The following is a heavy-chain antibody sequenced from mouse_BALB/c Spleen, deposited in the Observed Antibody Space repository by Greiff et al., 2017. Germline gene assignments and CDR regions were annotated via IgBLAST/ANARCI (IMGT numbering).Heavy chain of an antibody. V-gene: IGHV6-6*02. CDR3: TAGGYYRFAY. CDR2: IRLKSDNYAT. CDR1: GFTFSSYW. Sequence: EVQGVESGGGLVQPGGSMKLSCVASGFTFSSYWMSWVRQSPEKGLEWVAEIRLKSDNYATHYAESVKGKFTISRDDSKSRLYLQMNSLRAEDTGIYYCTAGGYYRFAYWGQGTLVTVSA. J-gene: IGHJ3*01. D-gene: IGHD2-3*01.